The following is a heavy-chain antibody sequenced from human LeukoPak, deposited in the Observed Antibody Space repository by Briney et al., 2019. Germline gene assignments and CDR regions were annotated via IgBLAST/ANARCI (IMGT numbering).Heavy chain of an antibody. CDR2: IIPIFGTA. CDR1: GGTFSSYA. Sequence: SVKVSCKASGGTFSSYAISWVRQAPGQGLEWRGRIIPIFGTANYAQKFQGRVTITTDESTSTAYMELSSLRSEDTAVYYCARGLWGSYRENYYYYYMDVWGRGTTVTVSS. J-gene: IGHJ6*03. CDR3: ARGLWGSYRENYYYYYMDV. D-gene: IGHD3-16*02. V-gene: IGHV1-69*05.